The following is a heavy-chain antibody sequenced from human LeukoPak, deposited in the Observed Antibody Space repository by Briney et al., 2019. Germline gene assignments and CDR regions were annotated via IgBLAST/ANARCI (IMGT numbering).Heavy chain of an antibody. Sequence: PRGSLRLSCAASGFTFSSYGMNWVRQAPGKGLEWVSGISGSGGSTYHADSVKGRFSISRDNSNDTLYLQMNSLRVEDTALYYCVKLLGLYWGQGTVVTVSS. V-gene: IGHV3-23*01. CDR1: GFTFSSYG. CDR3: VKLLGLY. J-gene: IGHJ4*02. D-gene: IGHD2-8*02. CDR2: ISGSGGST.